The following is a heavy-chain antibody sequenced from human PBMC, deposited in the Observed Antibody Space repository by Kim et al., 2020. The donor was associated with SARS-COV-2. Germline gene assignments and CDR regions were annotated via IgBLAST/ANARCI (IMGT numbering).Heavy chain of an antibody. Sequence: YEDSVQGRFTISRDKSKNTLYLQINSRGAEDTSVYYCAKGSATYNYGMDVWGQGTTVTVSS. D-gene: IGHD3-3*01. J-gene: IGHJ6*02. CDR3: AKGSATYNYGMDV. V-gene: IGHV3-23*01.